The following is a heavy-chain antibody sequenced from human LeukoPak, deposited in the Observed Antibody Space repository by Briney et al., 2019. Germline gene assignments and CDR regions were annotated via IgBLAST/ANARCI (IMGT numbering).Heavy chain of an antibody. CDR3: ARDKPRSRILYYRVELDY. J-gene: IGHJ4*02. CDR2: ISAYNGNT. V-gene: IGHV1-18*04. D-gene: IGHD2-8*01. Sequence: ASVKVSCKGSGYTFYNYAINWVRQAPGQGLEWMGWISAYNGNTNYAQKLQGRVTMTTDTSTSTAYMELRSLRSDDTAVYYCARDKPRSRILYYRVELDYWGQGTLVTVSS. CDR1: GYTFYNYA.